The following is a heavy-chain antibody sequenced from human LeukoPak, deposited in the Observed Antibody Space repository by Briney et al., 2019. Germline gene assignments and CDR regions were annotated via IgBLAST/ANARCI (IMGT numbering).Heavy chain of an antibody. D-gene: IGHD6-13*01. CDR1: GYTFTSYR. Sequence: GASVKVSCKASGYTFTSYRISWVRQAPGQGLEGMGWISAYNGNTNYAQKLQGRVTMTTDTSTSTAYMELRSLRSDDTAVYYCARAPRYSSSWYLGYWGQGTLVTVSS. J-gene: IGHJ4*02. CDR3: ARAPRYSSSWYLGY. CDR2: ISAYNGNT. V-gene: IGHV1-18*01.